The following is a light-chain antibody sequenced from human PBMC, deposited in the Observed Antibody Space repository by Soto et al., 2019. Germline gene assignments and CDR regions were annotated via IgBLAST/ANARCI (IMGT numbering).Light chain of an antibody. CDR1: QGIRSY. CDR2: GAS. CDR3: QQLKIFPPLFT. J-gene: IGKJ3*01. V-gene: IGKV1-9*01. Sequence: DIQLTQSPFFLSASVGDRVTITCRASQGIRSYLAWYQQRPGKAPELLIYGASTLRTGVASRFSGSGSGTEFTLTISSLQTEDFATYFCQQLKIFPPLFTFGPGTKVDI.